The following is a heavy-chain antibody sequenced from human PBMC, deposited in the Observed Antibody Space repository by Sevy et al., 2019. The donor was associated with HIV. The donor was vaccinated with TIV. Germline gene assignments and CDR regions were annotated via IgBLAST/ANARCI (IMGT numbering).Heavy chain of an antibody. Sequence: GGSLRLSCTASGFTFRRNSMNWVRQAPGKGLEWLAYINTLSDTIKYADSVKGRFTISRDNAKNSLYLQMNSLRVEDTALYYCARDASVAAYYFDFWGQGTLVTVSS. CDR2: INTLSDTI. D-gene: IGHD6-19*01. J-gene: IGHJ4*02. CDR1: GFTFRRNS. V-gene: IGHV3-48*01. CDR3: ARDASVAAYYFDF.